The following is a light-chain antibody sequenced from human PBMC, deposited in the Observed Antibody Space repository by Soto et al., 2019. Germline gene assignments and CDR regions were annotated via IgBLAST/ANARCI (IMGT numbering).Light chain of an antibody. V-gene: IGKV1-12*01. CDR3: QQANSFPLT. CDR1: QGLSSR. Sequence: DIQMTQSPSSVSASVGDRVRITCRASQGLSSRLAWYQQKPGRAPKLLIYTGSSLQSGVRSRFSGTGSGTDFTLTNSSLQPEDVATYYCQQANSFPLTFGGGTKVEIK. J-gene: IGKJ4*01. CDR2: TGS.